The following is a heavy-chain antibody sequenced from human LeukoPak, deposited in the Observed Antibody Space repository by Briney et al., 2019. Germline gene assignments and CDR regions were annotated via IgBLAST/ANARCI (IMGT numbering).Heavy chain of an antibody. CDR1: GFTFGDYA. V-gene: IGHV3-49*04. Sequence: PGGSLRLSCTASGFTFGDYAMSWVRQAPGKGLEWVGFIRSKAYGGTTEYAASVKGRFTISRDDSKSIAYLQMNSLKTEDTAVYYCTPSPGGYSYGYYDYWGQGTLVTVSS. J-gene: IGHJ4*02. CDR2: IRSKAYGGTT. D-gene: IGHD5-18*01. CDR3: TPSPGGYSYGYYDY.